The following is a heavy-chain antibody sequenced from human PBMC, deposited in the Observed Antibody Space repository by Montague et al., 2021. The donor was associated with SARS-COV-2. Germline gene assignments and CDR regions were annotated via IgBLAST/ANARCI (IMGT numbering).Heavy chain of an antibody. CDR2: FYYFGST. J-gene: IGHJ4*02. Sequence: SETLSLTCTVTGGSLSSSTYYWGWIRQPPGKGLEWIGTFYYFGSTNYNPSLQSRLAISADTSKNEFTLRLTSVTDADTAQYYCARHVRMVRGVPPFDFWGQGILVTVSS. V-gene: IGHV4-39*01. CDR1: GGSLSSSTYY. CDR3: ARHVRMVRGVPPFDF. D-gene: IGHD3-10*01.